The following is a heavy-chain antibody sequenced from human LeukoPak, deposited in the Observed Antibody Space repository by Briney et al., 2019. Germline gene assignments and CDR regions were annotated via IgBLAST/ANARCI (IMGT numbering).Heavy chain of an antibody. CDR3: AKDPTYESSGTVIDN. CDR2: VSWDGTP. J-gene: IGHJ4*02. V-gene: IGHV3-43*01. CDR1: GFIFDDYT. Sequence: GGSLRLSCAASGFIFDDYTMHWVRQGPGKTLEWVALVSWDGTPYYADSVKGRFTISRDNSKNALYLEMDSLRTDDTAFYYCAKDPTYESSGTVIDNWGQGTLVTVSS. D-gene: IGHD3-22*01.